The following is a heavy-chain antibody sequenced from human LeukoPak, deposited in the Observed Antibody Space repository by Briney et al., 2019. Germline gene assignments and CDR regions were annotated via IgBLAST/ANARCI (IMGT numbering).Heavy chain of an antibody. CDR1: GYTFTSYG. V-gene: IGHV1-8*03. Sequence: ASVKVSCKASGYTFTSYGMNWVRQATGQGLEWMGWMNPNSGNTGYAQKFQGRVTITRNTSMSTAYMELSSLRSEDTAVYYCARQGSSWYWFDPWGQGTLVTVSS. CDR3: ARQGSSWYWFDP. D-gene: IGHD6-13*01. CDR2: MNPNSGNT. J-gene: IGHJ5*02.